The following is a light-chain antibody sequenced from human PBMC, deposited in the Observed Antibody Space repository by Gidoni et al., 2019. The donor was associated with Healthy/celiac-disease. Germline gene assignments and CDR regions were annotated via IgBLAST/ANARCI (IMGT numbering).Light chain of an antibody. Sequence: DIVLTQSPLSLPVTPGEPASISCRSSQSLLHSNGYNYLDWYLQKTGQSPQLLIYLGSNRASGVPERFSGSGSGTDFTLKISRVEAEDVGVYYCMQAIQTPLCTFGPGTKVDIK. V-gene: IGKV2-28*01. CDR2: LGS. CDR1: QSLLHSNGYNY. J-gene: IGKJ3*01. CDR3: MQAIQTPLCT.